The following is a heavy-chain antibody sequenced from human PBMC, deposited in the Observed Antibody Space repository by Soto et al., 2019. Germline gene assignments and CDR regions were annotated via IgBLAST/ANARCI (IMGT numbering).Heavy chain of an antibody. CDR3: VVTQLTPQVDYYGMDV. CDR2: IDPSDSYT. CDR1: GDSFPSFW. V-gene: IGHV5-10-1*01. J-gene: IGHJ6*02. Sequence: GESLKISCKASGDSFPSFWISWVRQMPGKGLEWMGRIDPSDSYTNYSPSFQGHVTISADKSISTAYLQWSSLKASDTAMYYCVVTQLTPQVDYYGMDVWGQGTTVTVSS. D-gene: IGHD1-1*01.